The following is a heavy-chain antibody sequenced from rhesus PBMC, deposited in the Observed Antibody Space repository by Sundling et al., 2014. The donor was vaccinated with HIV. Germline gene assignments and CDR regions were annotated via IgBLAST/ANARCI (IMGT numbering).Heavy chain of an antibody. Sequence: QVQLQESGPAVVKPSETLSLTCAVSGGSISSSNWWNWIRQSPGKGLEWIGGIYGSGGSTEYNPSLKSRVTISKDTSKNHFSLRLTSVTAADTAVYYCAKGGTTVTTQRALDVWARESWSPSPQ. J-gene: IGHJ5-1*01. D-gene: IGHD4-35*01. CDR1: GGSISSSNW. CDR3: AKGGTTVTTQRALDV. V-gene: IGHV4-93*01. CDR2: IYGSGGST.